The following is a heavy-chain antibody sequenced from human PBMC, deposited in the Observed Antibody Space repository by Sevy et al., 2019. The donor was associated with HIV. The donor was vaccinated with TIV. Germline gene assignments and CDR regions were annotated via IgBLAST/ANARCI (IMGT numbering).Heavy chain of an antibody. Sequence: GGSLRLSCAASGFSLTTSDMHWVRQAPGKGLEWVAYVRNDGSNKYYADSVRDRFTISRDSPKNTLYLQMNSLRDEDTAIYYCAKGRKTTEEWLEELDYYYGLDVWGQGTTVTVSS. J-gene: IGHJ6*02. CDR2: VRNDGSNK. V-gene: IGHV3-30*02. D-gene: IGHD2-8*01. CDR3: AKGRKTTEEWLEELDYYYGLDV. CDR1: GFSLTTSD.